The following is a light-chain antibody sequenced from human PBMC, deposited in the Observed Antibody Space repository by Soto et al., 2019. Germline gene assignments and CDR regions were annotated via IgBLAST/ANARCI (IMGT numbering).Light chain of an antibody. V-gene: IGKV3-15*01. CDR2: GAS. CDR3: QQYNNWPPLS. Sequence: EIVMTQSPATLSVSPGERATLSCRASQSVSSNLAWYQQKPGQAPGLLIYGASTRASGIPARFSGSGSGTEVTLTISSLQSEDFAVYYCQQYNNWPPLSFGQGTRLEIK. CDR1: QSVSSN. J-gene: IGKJ5*01.